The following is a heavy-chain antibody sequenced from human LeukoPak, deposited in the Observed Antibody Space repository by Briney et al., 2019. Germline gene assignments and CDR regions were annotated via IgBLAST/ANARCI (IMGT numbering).Heavy chain of an antibody. V-gene: IGHV4-39*01. D-gene: IGHD3-10*01. CDR1: GGSISSSSYY. J-gene: IGHJ4*02. CDR3: ASFEWFGELDY. CDR2: IYYSGST. Sequence: KPSETLSLTCTVSGGSISSSSYYWGWIRQPPGKGLEWIGSIYYSGSTYYNPSLRSRVTISVDTSKNQFSLKLSSVTAADTAVYYCASFEWFGELDYWGQGTLVTVSS.